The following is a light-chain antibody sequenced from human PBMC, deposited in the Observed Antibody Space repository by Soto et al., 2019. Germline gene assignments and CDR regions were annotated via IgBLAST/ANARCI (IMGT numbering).Light chain of an antibody. CDR1: QNIASF. CDR3: QQIYNMPVT. Sequence: DVQMTQSPSSLSASVGARVTITCRASQNIASFLNWYQQRPGTAPKLLIYAASNLESGVPSRFSGRGSATDFTLSISSLQPEDFATYYCQQIYNMPVTFGQGTKVE. J-gene: IGKJ2*01. CDR2: AAS. V-gene: IGKV1-39*01.